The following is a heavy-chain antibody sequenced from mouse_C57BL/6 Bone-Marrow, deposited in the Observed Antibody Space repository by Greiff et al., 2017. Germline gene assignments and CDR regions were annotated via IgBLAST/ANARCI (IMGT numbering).Heavy chain of an antibody. J-gene: IGHJ2*01. CDR3: AREGGSSSFDY. CDR1: GFTFSSYA. V-gene: IGHV5-4*01. CDR2: ISDDGSYT. D-gene: IGHD1-1*01. Sequence: EVKVEESGGGLVKPGGSLKLSCAASGFTFSSYAMSWVRQTPEKRLEWVATISDDGSYTYYPDNVKGRFTISRDNAKNILYLQMSHLTAEDTAMYYCAREGGSSSFDYWGQGTTLTVSS.